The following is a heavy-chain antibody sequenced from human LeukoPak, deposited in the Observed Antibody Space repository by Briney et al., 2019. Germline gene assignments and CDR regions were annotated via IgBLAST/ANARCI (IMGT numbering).Heavy chain of an antibody. CDR2: INHSGST. CDR3: ARGRDIAAVASYYYYYMDV. CDR1: GGSFSGYY. D-gene: IGHD2-15*01. V-gene: IGHV4-34*01. J-gene: IGHJ6*03. Sequence: SETLSLTCAVYGGSFSGYYWSWIRQPPGKGLEWIGEINHSGSTNYNPSLKSRVTISVDTSKNQFSLKLSSVTAADTAVYYCARGRDIAAVASYYYYYMDVWGKGTTVTVSS.